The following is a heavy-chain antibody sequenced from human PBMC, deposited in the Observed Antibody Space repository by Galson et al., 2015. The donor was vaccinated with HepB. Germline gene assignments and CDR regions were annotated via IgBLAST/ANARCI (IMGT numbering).Heavy chain of an antibody. D-gene: IGHD3-3*01. J-gene: IGHJ3*02. V-gene: IGHV3-15*01. CDR1: GFTFSNAW. CDR2: IKSKTDGGTT. CDR3: THSDFWSGSAFDI. Sequence: SLRLSCAASGFTFSNAWMSWVRQAPGKGLEWVGRIKSKTDGGTTDYAAPVKGRFTISRDDSKNTLYLQMNSLKTEDTAVYYCTHSDFWSGSAFDIWGQGTMVTVSS.